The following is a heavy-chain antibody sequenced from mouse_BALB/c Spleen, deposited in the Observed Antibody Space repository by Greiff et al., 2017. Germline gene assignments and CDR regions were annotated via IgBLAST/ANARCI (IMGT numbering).Heavy chain of an antibody. Sequence: VQLQESGPGLVQPSQSLSITCTVSGFSLTSYGVHWVRQSPGKGLEWLGVIWSGGSTDYNAAFISRLSISKDNSKSQVFFKMNSLQANDTAIYYCASGNSFAYWGQGTLVTVSA. V-gene: IGHV2-2*02. J-gene: IGHJ3*01. CDR1: GFSLTSYG. CDR2: IWSGGST. D-gene: IGHD2-1*01. CDR3: ASGNSFAY.